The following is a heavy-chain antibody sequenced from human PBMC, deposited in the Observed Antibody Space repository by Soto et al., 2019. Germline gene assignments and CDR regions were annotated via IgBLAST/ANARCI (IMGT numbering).Heavy chain of an antibody. J-gene: IGHJ4*02. D-gene: IGHD1-7*01. CDR2: ISGSGDST. V-gene: IGHV3-23*01. Sequence: GSLRLSCAASGFTFNRYGMSWVRQAPGKGLEWVSAISGSGDSTYYADSVKGRFTISRGSSNNTLYLQMNNLRADDTALYFCVKLRLELLYLDSWGLGALVTVSS. CDR1: GFTFNRYG. CDR3: VKLRLELLYLDS.